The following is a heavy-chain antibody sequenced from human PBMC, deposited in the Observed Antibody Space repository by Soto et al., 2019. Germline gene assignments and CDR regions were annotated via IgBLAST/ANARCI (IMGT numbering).Heavy chain of an antibody. CDR1: GFTFSSYS. J-gene: IGHJ6*04. CDR3: VRVLLSGSYYYFGMDV. V-gene: IGHV3-21*01. D-gene: IGHD1-26*01. CDR2: ISSSSSYI. Sequence: GGSLRLSCAASGFTFSSYSMNWVRQAPGKGLEWVSSISSSSSYIYYADSVKGRFTISRDNAKNSLYLQMNSLRAEDTAVYFCVRVLLSGSYYYFGMDVWGEGTTVTVAS.